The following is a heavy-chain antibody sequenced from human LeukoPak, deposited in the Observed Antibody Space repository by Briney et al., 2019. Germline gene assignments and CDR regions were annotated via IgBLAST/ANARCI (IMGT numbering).Heavy chain of an antibody. V-gene: IGHV3-7*01. J-gene: IGHJ4*02. CDR2: IKQDGSEK. Sequence: GGSLRLSCAASGFTFSSYWMSWVRQAPGKGLEWVANIKQDGSEKYYVDSVKGRFTICRDNAKNSLYLQMNSLRAEDTAVYYCARGTPRKVYYYDSSGYYSSSFDYWGQGTLVTVSS. CDR1: GFTFSSYW. CDR3: ARGTPRKVYYYDSSGYYSSSFDY. D-gene: IGHD3-22*01.